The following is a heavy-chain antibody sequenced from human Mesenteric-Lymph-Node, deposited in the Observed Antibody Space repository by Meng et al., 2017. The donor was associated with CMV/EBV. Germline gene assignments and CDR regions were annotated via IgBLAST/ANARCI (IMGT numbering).Heavy chain of an antibody. Sequence: GESLKISCAASGFAFSDHAMHWVRQAPGKGLEWVAVISNDGNRKYFGDSVQGLFTISRDNAMKTVYLQMNSLRPEDTALYYCARDYGLWSDPLDYWGQGTLVTVSS. CDR2: ISNDGNRK. CDR3: ARDYGLWSDPLDY. CDR1: GFAFSDHA. V-gene: IGHV3-30*04. J-gene: IGHJ4*02. D-gene: IGHD2-21*01.